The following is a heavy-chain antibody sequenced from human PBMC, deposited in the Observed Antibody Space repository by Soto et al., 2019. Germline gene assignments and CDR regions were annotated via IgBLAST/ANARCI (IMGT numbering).Heavy chain of an antibody. J-gene: IGHJ6*02. D-gene: IGHD3-10*01. CDR2: VHYSWGS. V-gene: IGHV4-59*08. CDR3: ARQGFGALHGLVDG. CDR1: GGSISSYH. Sequence: QVQLQESGPGLVKPSETLSLSCTVSGGSISSYHWSWIRQTPGKGLEWIGYVHYSWGSNYNPSLKSRVAISLDTSKSQFSLKLPSVTATATAVYYCARQGFGALHGLVDGWGQGTTVTVSS.